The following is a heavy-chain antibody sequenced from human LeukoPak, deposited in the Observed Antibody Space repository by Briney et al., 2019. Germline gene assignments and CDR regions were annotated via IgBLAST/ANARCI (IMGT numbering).Heavy chain of an antibody. V-gene: IGHV3-23*01. J-gene: IGHJ4*02. Sequence: PGGSLRLSCAASGFTFSSYGMSWVRQAPRKGLEWVSAISGSGGSTYYADSVKGRFTISRDNSKNTLYLQMNSLRAEDTAVYYCASSDYYGSGSIYYFDYWGQGTLVTVSS. CDR3: ASSDYYGSGSIYYFDY. CDR1: GFTFSSYG. CDR2: ISGSGGST. D-gene: IGHD3-10*01.